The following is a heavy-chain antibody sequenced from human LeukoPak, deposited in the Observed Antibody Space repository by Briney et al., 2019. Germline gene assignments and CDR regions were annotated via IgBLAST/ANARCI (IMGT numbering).Heavy chain of an antibody. Sequence: PGGSLRLSCAASGFTFSSYWMSWVRQAPGKGLEWVANIKQDGSEKYYVDSVKGRFTISRDNAKNSLYLQMNSLRAEDTAVYYCARDYDSSGYYLENGDWGQGTLVTVSS. CDR1: GFTFSSYW. CDR3: ARDYDSSGYYLENGD. J-gene: IGHJ4*02. CDR2: IKQDGSEK. V-gene: IGHV3-7*01. D-gene: IGHD3-22*01.